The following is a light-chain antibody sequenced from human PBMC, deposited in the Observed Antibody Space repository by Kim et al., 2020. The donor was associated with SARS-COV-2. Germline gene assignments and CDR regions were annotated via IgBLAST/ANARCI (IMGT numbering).Light chain of an antibody. Sequence: EIVLTQSPGTLSLSPGERATLSCRASQSVSSNYLAWYQQKLGQAPSLLIYAATTSATGIPDRFSGSGSGTDFTLTIDRLEPEDFAVYYCQQYGSVPWTFGPGTKVDIK. CDR2: AAT. CDR3: QQYGSVPWT. V-gene: IGKV3-20*01. CDR1: QSVSSNY. J-gene: IGKJ1*01.